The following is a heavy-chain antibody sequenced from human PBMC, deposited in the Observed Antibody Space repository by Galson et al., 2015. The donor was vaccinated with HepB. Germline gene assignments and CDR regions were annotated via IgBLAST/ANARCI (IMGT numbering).Heavy chain of an antibody. CDR1: GFTFSSAW. D-gene: IGHD3-16*01. V-gene: IGHV3-15*01. CDR2: IKGKTDGGTA. J-gene: IGHJ4*02. CDR3: TTEWGLDY. Sequence: SLRLSCAVSGFTFSSAWMSWVRQAPGKGLEWVGRIKGKTDGGTADYAAPVKGRFTISRDDSKNTLYLQMNSLKTEDTAVYYCTTEWGLDYWGQGTLVTVSS.